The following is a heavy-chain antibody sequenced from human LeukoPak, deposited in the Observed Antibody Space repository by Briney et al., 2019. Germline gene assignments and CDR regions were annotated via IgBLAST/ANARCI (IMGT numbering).Heavy chain of an antibody. Sequence: SETLSLTCTVSGGSISSYSWSWIRQPPGKGLEWIGYIYSSGRTNHNPSLKSRVTISVSTSRNQFSLNLSSVTAADTAVYYCARHLDYGDHQGAFDIWGQGTMVTVSS. D-gene: IGHD4-17*01. CDR3: ARHLDYGDHQGAFDI. CDR2: IYSSGRT. V-gene: IGHV4-59*08. CDR1: GGSISSYS. J-gene: IGHJ3*02.